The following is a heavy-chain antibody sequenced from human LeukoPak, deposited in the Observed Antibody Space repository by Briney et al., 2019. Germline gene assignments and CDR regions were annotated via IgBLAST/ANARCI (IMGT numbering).Heavy chain of an antibody. D-gene: IGHD6-19*01. CDR2: IHYSGTT. V-gene: IGHV4-59*01. CDR1: GGSISGYY. CDR3: AREYSDSSGHLDY. J-gene: IGHJ4*02. Sequence: SETLSLTCTVSGGSISGYYWSWIRQPPKKGLEFIGYIHYSGTTNYNPSLEGRVTMSVDTSKNQLSLRLSSVTAADTAVYYCAREYSDSSGHLDYWGLGTLVTVSS.